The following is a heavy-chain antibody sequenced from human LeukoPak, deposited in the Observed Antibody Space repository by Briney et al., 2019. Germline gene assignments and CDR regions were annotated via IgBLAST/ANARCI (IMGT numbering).Heavy chain of an antibody. CDR2: IWHDGSNK. CDR3: AKDGDAYTEFYYYYMDV. CDR1: GFTFSDYG. V-gene: IGHV3-33*06. D-gene: IGHD5-24*01. Sequence: GRSLRLSCAASGFTFSDYGQHWVRQAPGKGLEWVALIWHDGSNKYYADSVMGRFTISRDNSKNTLYLQMNSLRAEDTAIYYCAKDGDAYTEFYYYYMDVWGKGTPVTVSS. J-gene: IGHJ6*03.